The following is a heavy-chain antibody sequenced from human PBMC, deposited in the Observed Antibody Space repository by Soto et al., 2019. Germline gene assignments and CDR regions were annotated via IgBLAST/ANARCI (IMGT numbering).Heavy chain of an antibody. V-gene: IGHV1-24*01. D-gene: IGHD6-13*01. Sequence: EASVKVSCKVSGYTLTELSMHWVRQAPGRGLEWMGGFDPEDGETIYAQKFQGRVTMTEDTSTDTAYMELSSLRSEDTAVYYCATVPARPHSSSWYPYYYYYGMDVWGQGTTVTVSS. CDR2: FDPEDGET. CDR1: GYTLTELS. CDR3: ATVPARPHSSSWYPYYYYYGMDV. J-gene: IGHJ6*02.